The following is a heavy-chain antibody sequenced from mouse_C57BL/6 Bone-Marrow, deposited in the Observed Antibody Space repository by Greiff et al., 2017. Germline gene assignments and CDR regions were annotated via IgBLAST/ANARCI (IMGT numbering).Heavy chain of an antibody. V-gene: IGHV2-9*01. Sequence: VKLVESGPGLVAPSQSLSITCTVSGFSLTSYGVDWVRQPPGKGLEWLGVIWGGGSTNYNSALMSRLSISKDNSKSHVFLRMNSEQTEDTAMYCCAKDDYGGAIAYWGQGTLVTVSA. CDR3: AKDDYGGAIAY. D-gene: IGHD2-4*01. CDR2: IWGGGST. CDR1: GFSLTSYG. J-gene: IGHJ3*01.